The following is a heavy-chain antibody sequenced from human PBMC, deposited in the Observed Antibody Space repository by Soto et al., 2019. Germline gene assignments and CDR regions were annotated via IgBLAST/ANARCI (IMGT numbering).Heavy chain of an antibody. CDR3: AHALPATPGFY. J-gene: IGHJ4*02. CDR2: IKQDGSDK. D-gene: IGHD2-15*01. Sequence: QAAGKGLEWVANIKQDGSDKKYVDAMKGRFTISRDNAKNSLYLQMNSLRAEDTAVYYCAHALPATPGFYWCLGNLVTVS. V-gene: IGHV3-7*05.